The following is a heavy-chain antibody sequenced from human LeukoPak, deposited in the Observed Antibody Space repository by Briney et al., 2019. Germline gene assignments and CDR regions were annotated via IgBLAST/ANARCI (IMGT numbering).Heavy chain of an antibody. CDR1: GFTFSTFA. CDR2: IFPSGGEI. J-gene: IGHJ4*02. CDR3: ATYRQVLLPFES. Sequence: GGSLRLSCEASGFTFSTFAMIWVRQPPGKGLEWVSSIFPSGGEIHYTDSVRGRFTISRDNSKSTLSLQMNSLRAEDTAIYYCATYRQVLLPFESWGQGTLVTVSS. V-gene: IGHV3-23*01. D-gene: IGHD2/OR15-2a*01.